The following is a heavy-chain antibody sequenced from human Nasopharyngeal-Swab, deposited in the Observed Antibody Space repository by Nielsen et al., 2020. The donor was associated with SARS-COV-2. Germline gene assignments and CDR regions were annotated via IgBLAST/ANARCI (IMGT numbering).Heavy chain of an antibody. D-gene: IGHD1-14*01. CDR3: ARETGDY. V-gene: IGHV3-11*06. CDR2: ISGKSTYT. Sequence: RQAPGKGLEWISYISGKSTYTIYSDSVKVLFPLSRYNVKKSLSLQMNSLRAEDTAVYYCARETGDYWGQGILVTVSS. J-gene: IGHJ4*02.